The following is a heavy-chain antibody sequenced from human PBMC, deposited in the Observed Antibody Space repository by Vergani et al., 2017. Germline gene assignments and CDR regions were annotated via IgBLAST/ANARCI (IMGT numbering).Heavy chain of an antibody. Sequence: QVQLQQWGAGLLKPSETLSLTCAVYGGSFSGYYWSWIRQPPGKGLEWIGEINHSGSTNYNPSLKSRVTISVDTSKNQFSLKLSSVTAADTAVYYCGRHGGGRTWNWFDPGGQGTLVTVSS. V-gene: IGHV4-34*01. CDR3: GRHGGGRTWNWFDP. D-gene: IGHD2-8*01. J-gene: IGHJ5*02. CDR1: GGSFSGYY. CDR2: INHSGST.